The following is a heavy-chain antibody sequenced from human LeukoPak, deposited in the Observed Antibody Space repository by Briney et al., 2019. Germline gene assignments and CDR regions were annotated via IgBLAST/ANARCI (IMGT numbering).Heavy chain of an antibody. J-gene: IGHJ6*02. D-gene: IGHD6-13*01. CDR3: ARDHSNSWYPYYYYGMDV. CDR1: GFTFSDYY. Sequence: GGSLRLSRAASGFTFSDYYMSWIRQAPGKGLEWVSYISSSSSYTNYADSVKGRFTISRDNAKNSLYLQMNSLRAEDTAVYYCARDHSNSWYPYYYYGMDVWGQGTTVTVSS. V-gene: IGHV3-11*06. CDR2: ISSSSSYT.